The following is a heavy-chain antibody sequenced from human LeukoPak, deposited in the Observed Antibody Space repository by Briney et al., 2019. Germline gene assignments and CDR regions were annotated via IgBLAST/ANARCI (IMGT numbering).Heavy chain of an antibody. V-gene: IGHV3-7*01. Sequence: GGSLRLSCAASGLPFSISWMSWVRQAPGKGLQCVGNIKPDGSETFYVDSVRGRFTISRDNARNLLFLQMYSLRVDDTAVYYCAFGNAFDVWGRGTMVTVSS. J-gene: IGHJ3*01. CDR1: GLPFSISW. CDR2: IKPDGSET. D-gene: IGHD2-15*01. CDR3: AFGNAFDV.